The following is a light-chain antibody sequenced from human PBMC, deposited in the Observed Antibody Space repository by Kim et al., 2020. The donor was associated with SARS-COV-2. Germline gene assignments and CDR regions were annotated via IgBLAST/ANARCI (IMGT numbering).Light chain of an antibody. CDR2: LTSDGYH. CDR3: QTWGTGINWV. J-gene: IGLJ3*02. Sequence: VKLTCTLSSGHSNYVIAWHQHQPEKGPRYLMNLTSDGYHTKGDGIPDRFSGSSSGAERYLTISSLQSDDEADYYCQTWGTGINWVFGGGTKLTVL. CDR1: SGHSNYV. V-gene: IGLV4-69*01.